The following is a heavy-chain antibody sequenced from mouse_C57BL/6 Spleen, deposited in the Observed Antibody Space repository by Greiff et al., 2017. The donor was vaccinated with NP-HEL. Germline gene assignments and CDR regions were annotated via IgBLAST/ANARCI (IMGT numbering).Heavy chain of an antibody. D-gene: IGHD1-1*01. CDR2: IHPNSGST. V-gene: IGHV1-64*01. J-gene: IGHJ3*01. CDR3: APYYGSSFAY. CDR1: GYTFTSYW. Sequence: QVQLQQPGAELVKPGASVKLSCKASGYTFTSYWMHWVKQRPGQGLEWIGMIHPNSGSTNYNEKFKSKATLTVDKSSSTAYMQLSSPTSEDSAVYYCAPYYGSSFAYWGQGTLVTVSA.